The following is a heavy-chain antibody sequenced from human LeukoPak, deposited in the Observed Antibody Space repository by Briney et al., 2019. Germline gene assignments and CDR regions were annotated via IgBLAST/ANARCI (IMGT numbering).Heavy chain of an antibody. J-gene: IGHJ3*02. CDR2: IRSKANSYAT. D-gene: IGHD6-19*01. Sequence: AGGSLRLSCAASGFTFSGSAMHWVRQASGKGLEWVGRIRSKANSYATAYAASVKGRFTISRDDSKNTLYLQMNSLRAEDTAVYYCARPYVQWLAGDAFDIWGQGTMVTVSS. CDR3: ARPYVQWLAGDAFDI. V-gene: IGHV3-73*01. CDR1: GFTFSGSA.